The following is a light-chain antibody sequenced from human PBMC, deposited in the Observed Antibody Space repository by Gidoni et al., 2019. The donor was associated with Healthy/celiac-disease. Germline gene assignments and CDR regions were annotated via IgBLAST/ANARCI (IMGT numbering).Light chain of an antibody. Sequence: EIVMTQSPVTLSVSPGERASLSCRDSQSVASNLDWYQQKPGPAPRLRLYGSSTRATGGSASFSCSGSGTECTLIVNRLQSEDYAVCYYQQNHSWPPYSFGQGTKLEIK. J-gene: IGKJ2*03. V-gene: IGKV3-15*01. CDR1: QSVASN. CDR2: GSS. CDR3: QQNHSWPPYS.